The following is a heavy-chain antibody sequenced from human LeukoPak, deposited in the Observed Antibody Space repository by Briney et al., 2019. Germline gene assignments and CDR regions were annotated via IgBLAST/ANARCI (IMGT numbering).Heavy chain of an antibody. V-gene: IGHV3-23*01. CDR1: GFTFRSHA. CDR3: AKVGPGSDYHYGMDV. D-gene: IGHD3-10*01. J-gene: IGHJ6*02. Sequence: PGGSLRLSCVGSGFTFRSHAMSWVRQAPEKGLEFVSGIYENGGTTYYADSVKGRFAVSRDNSRNTLYLQMNSLRGEDTAVYYCAKVGPGSDYHYGMDVWGQGTTVTVSS. CDR2: IYENGGTT.